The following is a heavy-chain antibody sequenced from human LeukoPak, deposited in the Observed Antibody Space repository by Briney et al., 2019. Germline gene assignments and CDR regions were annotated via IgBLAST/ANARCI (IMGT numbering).Heavy chain of an antibody. J-gene: IGHJ4*02. D-gene: IGHD3-10*01. Sequence: KPSETLFLTCTVSGGSISSSSYYWGWIRQPPGKGLEWIGSLYHSGSTFYNPSLKSRVTISVDTSKNQFSLKLNSVTAADTAVYYCAIPYYYGSGSWLYWGQGTLVTVSS. CDR1: GGSISSSSYY. V-gene: IGHV4-39*01. CDR2: LYHSGST. CDR3: AIPYYYGSGSWLY.